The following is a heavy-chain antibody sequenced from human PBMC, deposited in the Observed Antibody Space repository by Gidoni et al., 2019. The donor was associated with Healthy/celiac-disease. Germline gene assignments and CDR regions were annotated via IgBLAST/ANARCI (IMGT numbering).Heavy chain of an antibody. V-gene: IGHV5-51*01. D-gene: IGHD3-10*01. Sequence: EVQLVQSGAEVKKPGESRKISCKGSGYSVTSYWIGWVRQMPGKGLEWMGIICPGDSDTRYSPSFQGQVTISADKSISTAYLQWSSLKASDTAMYYCARHGITMVRGVIGIDYWGQGTLVTVSS. CDR3: ARHGITMVRGVIGIDY. CDR2: ICPGDSDT. J-gene: IGHJ4*02. CDR1: GYSVTSYW.